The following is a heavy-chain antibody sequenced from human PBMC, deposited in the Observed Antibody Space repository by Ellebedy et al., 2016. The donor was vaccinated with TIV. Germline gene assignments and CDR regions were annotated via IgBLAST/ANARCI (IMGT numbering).Heavy chain of an antibody. D-gene: IGHD6-19*01. CDR2: IYYTGST. J-gene: IGHJ4*02. Sequence: SETLSLXXPVSGDSISSSTYYWGWIRQPPGKGLEWIGSIYYTGSTYYNPSLKNRVTISVDTSKNQFSLKLNSMTAADTAVYYCARGTVALQPLKYFDSWGQGTLVTVSS. CDR3: ARGTVALQPLKYFDS. CDR1: GDSISSSTYY. V-gene: IGHV4-39*07.